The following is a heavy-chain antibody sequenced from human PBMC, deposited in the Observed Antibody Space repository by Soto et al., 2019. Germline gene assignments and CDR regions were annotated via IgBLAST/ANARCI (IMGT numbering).Heavy chain of an antibody. V-gene: IGHV3-23*01. CDR1: GFTFSSYA. Sequence: GGSLRLSCAASGFTFSSYAVSWVRQAPGKGPEWISSISGSGSTIYYADSVKGRFTISRDNSKNTPYLQMSSLRAEDTAVYYCAKVFYYYDSSGYYYFDYWGQGTLVTVSS. CDR3: AKVFYYYDSSGYYYFDY. D-gene: IGHD3-22*01. CDR2: ISGSGSTI. J-gene: IGHJ4*02.